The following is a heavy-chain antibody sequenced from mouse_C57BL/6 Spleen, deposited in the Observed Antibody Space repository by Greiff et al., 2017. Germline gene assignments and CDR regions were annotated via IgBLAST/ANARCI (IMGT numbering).Heavy chain of an antibody. V-gene: IGHV5-17*01. CDR2: ISSGSSTI. Sequence: EVQGVESGGGLVKPGGSLKLSCAASGFTFSDYGMHRVRQAPEKGLEWVAYISSGSSTIYYADTVKGRFTISRDNAKNTLVRQMTRLRSEDTAMYYCAITAQAYGYAMDYWGQGTSVTVAS. D-gene: IGHD3-2*02. CDR1: GFTFSDYG. J-gene: IGHJ4*01. CDR3: AITAQAYGYAMDY.